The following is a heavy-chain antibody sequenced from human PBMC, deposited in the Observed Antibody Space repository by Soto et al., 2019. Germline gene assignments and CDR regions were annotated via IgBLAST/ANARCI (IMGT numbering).Heavy chain of an antibody. CDR1: GFTFSSYG. CDR2: IWYDGSNK. D-gene: IGHD6-6*01. CDR3: AIDYTAARPPVGY. J-gene: IGHJ4*02. Sequence: GGSLRLSCAASGFTFSSYGMHWVRQAPGKGLEWVAVIWYDGSNKYYADSVKGRFTISRDNSKNTLYLQMNSLRAEDTAVYYCAIDYTAARPPVGYWGQGNLVTVSS. V-gene: IGHV3-33*01.